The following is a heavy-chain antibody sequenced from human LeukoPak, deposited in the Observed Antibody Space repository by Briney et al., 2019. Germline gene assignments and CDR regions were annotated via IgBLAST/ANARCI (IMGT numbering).Heavy chain of an antibody. J-gene: IGHJ4*02. CDR3: AKDVGMVGATPLDY. CDR1: GFLFRTYG. V-gene: IGHV3-30*02. D-gene: IGHD1-26*01. Sequence: GGSLRLSCAASGFLFRTYGMNWVRQPPGKGLEWVALIRYDGNNKYYADSVKGRFTISRDNSQNTLYLQMNSLRAEDTALYYCAKDVGMVGATPLDYWGQGTLVTVSS. CDR2: IRYDGNNK.